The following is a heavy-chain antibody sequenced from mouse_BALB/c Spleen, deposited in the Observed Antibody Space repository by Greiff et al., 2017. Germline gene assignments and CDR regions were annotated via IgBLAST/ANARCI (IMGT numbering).Heavy chain of an antibody. Sequence: QGQLQQSGAELAKPGASVKMSCKASGYTFTSYWMHWVKQRPGQGLEWIGYINPSTGYTEYNQKFKDKATLTADKSSSTAYMQLSSLTSEDSAVYYCAREYYYRSFDVWGAGTTVTVSS. CDR1: GYTFTSYW. CDR3: AREYYYRSFDV. CDR2: INPSTGYT. J-gene: IGHJ1*01. V-gene: IGHV1-7*01. D-gene: IGHD1-1*01.